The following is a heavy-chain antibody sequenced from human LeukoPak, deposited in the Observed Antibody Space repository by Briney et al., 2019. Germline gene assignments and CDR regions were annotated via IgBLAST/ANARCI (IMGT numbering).Heavy chain of an antibody. CDR1: GGSFSGYY. CDR2: IYYSGST. V-gene: IGHV4-34*01. D-gene: IGHD3-10*01. CDR3: ARRARGAKFGSGAFDI. J-gene: IGHJ3*02. Sequence: SETLSLTCAVYGGSFSGYYWGWIRQPPGKGLEWIGSIYYSGSTYYNPSLKSRVTISVDTSKNQFSLKLSSVTAADTAVYYCARRARGAKFGSGAFDIWGQGTMVTVSS.